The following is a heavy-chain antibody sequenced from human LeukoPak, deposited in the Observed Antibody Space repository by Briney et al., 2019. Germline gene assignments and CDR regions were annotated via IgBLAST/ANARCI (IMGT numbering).Heavy chain of an antibody. Sequence: PGGSLRLSCAASGFTFSSYAMSWVRQAPGKGLEWVSAISGSGGSTYYADSVKGRFTISRDNSKNTLYLQMNSLRAEDTAVYYCAKGDYYGSGSYYPLFDYWGQGTLVTASS. J-gene: IGHJ4*02. V-gene: IGHV3-23*01. CDR3: AKGDYYGSGSYYPLFDY. CDR1: GFTFSSYA. CDR2: ISGSGGST. D-gene: IGHD3-10*01.